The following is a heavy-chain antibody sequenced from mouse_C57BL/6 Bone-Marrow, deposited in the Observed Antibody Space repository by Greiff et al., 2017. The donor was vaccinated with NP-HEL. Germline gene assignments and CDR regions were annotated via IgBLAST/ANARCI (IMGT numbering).Heavy chain of an antibody. CDR2: ISYSGST. D-gene: IGHD2-2*01. CDR3: ARSPLWLRRNYYAMDY. CDR1: GYSITSDY. V-gene: IGHV3-8*01. Sequence: DVKLQESGPGLAKPSQTLSLPCSVTGYSITSDYWNWIRKFPGNKLEYMGYISYSGSTYYTPSLKSRISITRDTSKNQYYLQLNSVTTEDTATYYCARSPLWLRRNYYAMDYWGQGTSVTVSS. J-gene: IGHJ4*01.